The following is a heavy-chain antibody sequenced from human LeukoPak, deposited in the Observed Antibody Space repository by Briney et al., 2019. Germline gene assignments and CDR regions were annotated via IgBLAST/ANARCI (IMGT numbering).Heavy chain of an antibody. CDR2: IRYDGSNK. Sequence: GGSLRLSCAASGFTFNSYGMHWVRQAPGKGLEWVAFIRYDGSNKYYADSVKGRFTISRDNSKNTLYLQMNSLRAEDTAVYYCAKDLGSGYDSEAFDIWGQGTMVTVSS. J-gene: IGHJ3*02. D-gene: IGHD5-12*01. V-gene: IGHV3-30*02. CDR3: AKDLGSGYDSEAFDI. CDR1: GFTFNSYG.